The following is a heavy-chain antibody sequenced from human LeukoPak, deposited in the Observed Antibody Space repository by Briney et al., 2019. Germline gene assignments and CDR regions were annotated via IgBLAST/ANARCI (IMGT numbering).Heavy chain of an antibody. J-gene: IGHJ4*02. V-gene: IGHV4-39*01. CDR2: IFYSGST. D-gene: IGHD5-24*01. Sequence: SETLSLTCTVSGGSISSSYYYWGWIRQPPGKGLEWIGNIFYSGSTYYKPSLKSRVTISVDTSKNQFTLKLSSVTAAHTAVYYCARLARDVYNIIAYFFDQWGQGTLVTVSS. CDR3: ARLARDVYNIIAYFFDQ. CDR1: GGSISSSYYY.